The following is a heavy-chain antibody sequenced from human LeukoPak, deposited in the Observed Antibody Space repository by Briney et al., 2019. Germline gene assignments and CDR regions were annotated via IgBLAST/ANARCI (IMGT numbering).Heavy chain of an antibody. J-gene: IGHJ3*02. Sequence: SSVKVSCKASGYTFTSYGISWVRQAPGQGLEWMGWISAYNGNTNYAQKLQGRVTMTTDTSTSTAYMELRSLRSEDTAVYYCAREMYYDSSGYYLGGSFDIWGQGTMVTVSS. D-gene: IGHD3-22*01. CDR1: GYTFTSYG. V-gene: IGHV1-18*01. CDR3: AREMYYDSSGYYLGGSFDI. CDR2: ISAYNGNT.